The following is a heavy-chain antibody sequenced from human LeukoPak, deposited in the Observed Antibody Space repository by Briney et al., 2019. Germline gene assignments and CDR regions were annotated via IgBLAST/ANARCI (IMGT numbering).Heavy chain of an antibody. CDR1: GFTFSSYA. D-gene: IGHD3-22*01. J-gene: IGHJ3*02. CDR2: VSSNGGST. Sequence: PGGSLRLSCAASGFTFSSYAMHWVRQAPGKGLEYVSAVSSNGGSTYYANSVKGRFTISRDNSKNTLYLQMGSLRAEDTAVYYCARDKDSSGYYYDAFDIRGQGTMVTVSS. CDR3: ARDKDSSGYYYDAFDI. V-gene: IGHV3-64*01.